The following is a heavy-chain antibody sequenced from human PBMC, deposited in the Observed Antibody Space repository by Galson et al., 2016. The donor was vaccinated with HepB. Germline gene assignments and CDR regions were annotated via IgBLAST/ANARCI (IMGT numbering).Heavy chain of an antibody. CDR1: GYIFTSQY. CDR2: INPSDGST. D-gene: IGHD6-19*01. J-gene: IGHJ4*02. CDR3: ASGEYGSGWPKGDY. Sequence: SVKVSCKASGYIFTSQYIHWVRQAPGQGLEWMGRINPSDGSTIHAQNFQGRVTLTRDTSTSTVYMELSSLRFEDTAVYYCASGEYGSGWPKGDYWGQGTLVTVSS. V-gene: IGHV1-46*01.